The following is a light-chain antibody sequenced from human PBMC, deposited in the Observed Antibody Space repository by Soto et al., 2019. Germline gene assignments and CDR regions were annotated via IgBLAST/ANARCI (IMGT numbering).Light chain of an antibody. CDR1: QSISSW. Sequence: DIQRTESPSTLSASVGYIFTTTGRASQSISSWLAWYQQKPGKAPKLLIYDASSLESGVPSRFSGSGSGTEFTLTISSLQPDDFATYYCQQYNSYSWTFGQGTKVDIK. J-gene: IGKJ1*01. CDR2: DAS. V-gene: IGKV1-5*01. CDR3: QQYNSYSWT.